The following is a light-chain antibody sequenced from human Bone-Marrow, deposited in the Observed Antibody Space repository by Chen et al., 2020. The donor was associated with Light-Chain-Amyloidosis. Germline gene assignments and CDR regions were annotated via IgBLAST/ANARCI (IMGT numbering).Light chain of an antibody. CDR2: GSS. Sequence: EIVLTQSPGTLSLSPGEGANLSCRASQTISSNYLTWYQQKFGQAPRLLIYGSSSRATGIPNRFTGSGSGTDVTLTINRLEPEDFEMYYCQQYGTSPLTFGGGTKVEIK. J-gene: IGKJ4*01. CDR1: QTISSNY. CDR3: QQYGTSPLT. V-gene: IGKV3-20*01.